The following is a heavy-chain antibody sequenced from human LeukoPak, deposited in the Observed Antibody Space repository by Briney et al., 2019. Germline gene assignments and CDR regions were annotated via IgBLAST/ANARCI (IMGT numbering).Heavy chain of an antibody. CDR1: GGSFSGYY. CDR2: INHSGST. CDR3: ARGIRHYDYVWGSYRQYYFDY. Sequence: SETLSLTCAVYGGSFSGYYWSWIRQPPGKGLEWIGEINHSGSTNYNPSLKSRVTISVDTSKNQFSLKLSSVTAADTAVYYCARGIRHYDYVWGSYRQYYFDYWGQGTLVTVSS. V-gene: IGHV4-34*01. J-gene: IGHJ4*02. D-gene: IGHD3-16*02.